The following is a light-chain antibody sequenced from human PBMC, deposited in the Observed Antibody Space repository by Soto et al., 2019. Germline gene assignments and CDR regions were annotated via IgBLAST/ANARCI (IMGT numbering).Light chain of an antibody. CDR2: LGS. J-gene: IGKJ1*01. Sequence: DIVMTQSPLSLPVTPGEPASISCRSSQSLLHSNGYNYLDWYLQKPGQSPQLLIYLGSNRASGVHERCSGSGSGTDFTMKISRVEAEDVGVYYCMQALQTPRTFGQGTKVEIK. CDR1: QSLLHSNGYNY. CDR3: MQALQTPRT. V-gene: IGKV2-28*01.